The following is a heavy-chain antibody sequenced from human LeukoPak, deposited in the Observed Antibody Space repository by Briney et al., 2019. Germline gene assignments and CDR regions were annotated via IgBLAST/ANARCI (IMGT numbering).Heavy chain of an antibody. J-gene: IGHJ4*02. D-gene: IGHD1-7*01. CDR3: ARETKIDY. CDR1: GFTFSTYA. Sequence: PGGSLRISCVASGFTFSTYAMGWVRQAPGKGLEWVSAISGSGSSTFYADSVKGRFTISRDNSKNTLYLQMNSLRVEDTALYYRARETKIDYWGQGALVTVSS. CDR2: ISGSGSST. V-gene: IGHV3-23*01.